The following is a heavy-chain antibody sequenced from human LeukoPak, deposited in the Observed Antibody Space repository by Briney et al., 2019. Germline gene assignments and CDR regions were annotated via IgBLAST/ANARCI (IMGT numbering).Heavy chain of an antibody. V-gene: IGHV3-53*01. CDR3: ARWGSSWYDY. Sequence: GGSLRLSCAASGFTVSSNYMSWVRQAPGKGLEWISVIYSGRSTYYADSVKGRFTISRDNSKNTVYLQMNSLRAEDTAVYYCARWGSSWYDYWCQGTLVTVSS. CDR2: IYSGRST. J-gene: IGHJ4*02. CDR1: GFTVSSNY. D-gene: IGHD6-13*01.